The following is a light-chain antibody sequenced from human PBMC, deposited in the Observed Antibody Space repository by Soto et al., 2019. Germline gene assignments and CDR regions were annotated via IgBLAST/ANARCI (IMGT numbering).Light chain of an antibody. CDR3: QQYNNWPKT. Sequence: EIVMTQSPATLSVSPGERATLSCRASQSVSSNLAWYQQKPGQAPRLLIYGASTRATGIPARFSGSGSGTEFTLTISSLQSEEFAVYYCQQYNNWPKTFGQETKVDIK. CDR2: GAS. CDR1: QSVSSN. J-gene: IGKJ1*01. V-gene: IGKV3-15*01.